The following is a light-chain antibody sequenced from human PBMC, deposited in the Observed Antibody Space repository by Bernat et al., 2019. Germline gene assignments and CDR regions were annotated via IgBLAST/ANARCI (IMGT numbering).Light chain of an antibody. CDR3: QSADSSGTWV. J-gene: IGLJ3*02. CDR2: KDT. Sequence: SYELTQPPSVSVSPGQTARITCSGDALPNQYSFWYQQKPGRAPVVVIYKDTERPSGIPERFSGSSSGTTGTLTISGVQAEDGADYYCQSADSSGTWVFGGGTKLTVL. V-gene: IGLV3-25*03. CDR1: ALPNQY.